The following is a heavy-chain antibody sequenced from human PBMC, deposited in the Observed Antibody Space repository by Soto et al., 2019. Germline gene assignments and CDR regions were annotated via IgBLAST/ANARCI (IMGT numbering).Heavy chain of an antibody. CDR2: IYYSGST. CDR3: ARVTYSSSWDSLGWLDP. Sequence: SETLSLTCTVSGGSISSYYWSWIRQPPGKGLEWIGYIYYSGSTNYNPSLKSRVTISVDTSKNQFSLKLSSVTAADTAVYYCARVTYSSSWDSLGWLDPWGQGTLVTVSS. V-gene: IGHV4-59*01. J-gene: IGHJ5*02. CDR1: GGSISSYY. D-gene: IGHD6-13*01.